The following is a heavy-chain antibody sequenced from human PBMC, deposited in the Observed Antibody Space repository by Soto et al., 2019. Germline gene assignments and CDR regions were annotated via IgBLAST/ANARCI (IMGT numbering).Heavy chain of an antibody. D-gene: IGHD2-2*01. CDR3: AIGPRTPTVEVPAATDY. CDR2: INHSGST. V-gene: IGHV4-34*01. CDR1: GGSFSGYY. J-gene: IGHJ4*02. Sequence: PSETLSLTCAVYGGSFSGYYWSWIRQPPGKGLEWIGEINHSGSTNYNPSLKSRVTISVDTSKNQFSLKLSLVTAADTSVYYCAIGPRTPTVEVPAATDYWGQGTLVTDS.